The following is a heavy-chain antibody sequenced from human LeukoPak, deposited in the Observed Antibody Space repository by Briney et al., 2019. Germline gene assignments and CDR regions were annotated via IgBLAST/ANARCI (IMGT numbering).Heavy chain of an antibody. CDR2: ICGSGCSS. CDR1: GFSLSSHA. V-gene: IGHV3-23*01. D-gene: IGHD3-9*01. CDR3: AKGGAYDLLTGSDFDH. Sequence: GGSVSLPCAACGFSLSSHAVMCVRHAPGEGLEWVSSICGSGCSSAYADSVKGRFTISRDSSKNTLYPQMHSLRAEDTAVHYCAKGGAYDLLTGSDFDHWGQGTLVTVSS. J-gene: IGHJ4*02.